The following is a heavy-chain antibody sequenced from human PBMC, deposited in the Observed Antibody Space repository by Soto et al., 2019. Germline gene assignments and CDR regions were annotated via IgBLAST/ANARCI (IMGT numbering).Heavy chain of an antibody. V-gene: IGHV3-48*01. CDR3: ARVFDTYYFDS. CDR1: GFTFRNYN. J-gene: IGHJ4*02. D-gene: IGHD3-9*01. CDR2: ISGASGTI. Sequence: PGGSLRLSCAASGFTFRNYNMNWVRQAPGKGLEWLSYISGASGTIYYADSVKGRFTISRDNSKKTLYLQMNSLRAEDTAVYYCARVFDTYYFDSWGQGNMVTVSS.